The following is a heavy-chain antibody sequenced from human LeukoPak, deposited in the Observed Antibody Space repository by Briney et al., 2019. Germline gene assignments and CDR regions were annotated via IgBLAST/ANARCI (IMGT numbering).Heavy chain of an antibody. CDR1: GGSFSGCY. CDR3: ARKYSSSRHRRYYGMDV. J-gene: IGHJ6*02. V-gene: IGHV4-34*01. Sequence: PSETLSLTCAVYGGSFSGCYWSWIRQPPGKGLEWIGEINHSGSTNYNPSLKSRVTISVDTSKNQFSLKLSSVTAADTAVYYCARKYSSSRHRRYYGMDVWGQGTTVTVSS. D-gene: IGHD6-13*01. CDR2: INHSGST.